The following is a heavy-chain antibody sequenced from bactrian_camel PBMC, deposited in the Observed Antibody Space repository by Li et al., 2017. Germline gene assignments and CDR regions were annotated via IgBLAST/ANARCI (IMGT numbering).Heavy chain of an antibody. V-gene: IGHV3S63*01. CDR3: AAVTGCSLTPRLRDPGNKSGPMN. Sequence: HVQLVESGGGSVNLGRSLNLSCEASGFPSMQRLSMDWFRQAPGKEREGVAVITRIHGGTEYADSVKGRFIISRDSSKMTWSLQMNNLKPEDTAMYYCAAVTGCSLTPRLRDPGNKSGPMNWGQGTQVTVST. CDR2: ITRIHGGT. D-gene: IGHD3*01. CDR1: GFPSMQRLS. J-gene: IGHJ4*01.